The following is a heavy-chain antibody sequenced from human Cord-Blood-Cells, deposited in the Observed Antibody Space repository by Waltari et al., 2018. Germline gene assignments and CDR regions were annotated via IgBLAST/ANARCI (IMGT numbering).Heavy chain of an antibody. CDR1: GGSFSGYF. V-gene: IGHV4-34*01. CDR2: INHSGST. J-gene: IGHJ3*02. D-gene: IGHD1-26*01. Sequence: QVPLQQWGAGLLKPSETLSPTCAAHGGSFSGYFWRWIRQPPGKGLEWIGEINHSGSTNYNPSLKSRVTISVDTSKNQFSLKLSSVTAADTAVYYCATRYSGSYYAFDIWGQGTMVTVSS. CDR3: ATRYSGSYYAFDI.